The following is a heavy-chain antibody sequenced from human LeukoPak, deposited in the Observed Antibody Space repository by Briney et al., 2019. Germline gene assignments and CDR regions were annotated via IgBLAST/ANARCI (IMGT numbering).Heavy chain of an antibody. Sequence: GASVNVSCKASGYTFTGYYMHWVRQAPGQGLEWMGWINPNSGGTNYAQKFQGRVTMTRDTSISTAYMELSRLRSDDTAVYYCARDDCSSTSCYQFDYWGQGTLVTVSS. D-gene: IGHD2-2*01. V-gene: IGHV1-2*02. CDR1: GYTFTGYY. CDR3: ARDDCSSTSCYQFDY. CDR2: INPNSGGT. J-gene: IGHJ4*02.